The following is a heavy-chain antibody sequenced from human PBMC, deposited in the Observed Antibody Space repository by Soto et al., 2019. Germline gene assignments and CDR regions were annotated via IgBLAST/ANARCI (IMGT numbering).Heavy chain of an antibody. D-gene: IGHD3-22*01. CDR1: GCSISSGGYT. Sequence: QLQLQESGSGLVKPSQTLSLTCAVSGCSISSGGYTWSWIRQPPGKGLKWNGYISHSGSTYYNPSLKSRVTISVDRSKNQFSLKLSSVTAADTAVYYCARLEIGNYWYFDLWGRGTLVTVSS. CDR2: ISHSGST. CDR3: ARLEIGNYWYFDL. V-gene: IGHV4-30-2*01. J-gene: IGHJ2*01.